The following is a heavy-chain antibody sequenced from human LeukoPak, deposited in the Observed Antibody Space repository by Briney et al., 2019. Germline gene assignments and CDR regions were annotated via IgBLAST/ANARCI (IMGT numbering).Heavy chain of an antibody. J-gene: IGHJ4*02. CDR1: GFTFNNAW. D-gene: IGHD3-10*01. Sequence: GGSLRLSCAASGFTFNNAWMTWVRQAPGKGLEWVGRIKSNADGGTADYAAPVDARFIISRDDSKNTLYLHMDSLKTEDTAVYYCTTQIGDYWGQGTLVTVSS. CDR2: IKSNADGGTA. V-gene: IGHV3-15*01. CDR3: TTQIGDY.